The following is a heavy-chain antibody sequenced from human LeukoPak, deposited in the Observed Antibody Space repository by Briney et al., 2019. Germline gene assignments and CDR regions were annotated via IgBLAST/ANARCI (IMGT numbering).Heavy chain of an antibody. V-gene: IGHV3-49*03. CDR1: GFTFGDYA. CDR2: IRSKAYGGTT. J-gene: IGHJ4*02. CDR3: TSATDRRGYSYGPFDY. Sequence: GGSLRLSCTASGFTFGDYAMSWFRQAPGKGLEWVGFIRSKAYGGTTEYAASVKGRFTISRDDSKSIAYLQMNSLKTEGTAVYYCTSATDRRGYSYGPFDYWGQGTLVTVSS. D-gene: IGHD5-18*01.